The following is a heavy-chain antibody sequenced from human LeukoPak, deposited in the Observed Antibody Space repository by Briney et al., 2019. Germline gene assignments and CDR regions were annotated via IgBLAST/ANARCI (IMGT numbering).Heavy chain of an antibody. CDR1: GFIFSNYA. D-gene: IGHD3-9*01. CDR3: AKWGDYDILTGYYDSDY. Sequence: GGSLRLSCAASGFIFSNYAMSWVRQAPGKGLEGVSAIVGRGSSTYYADSVKGRFTISRDNSKNTLYLQLNRLRAEDTAVYYCAKWGDYDILTGYYDSDYWGQGTLVTVSS. CDR2: IVGRGSST. V-gene: IGHV3-23*01. J-gene: IGHJ4*02.